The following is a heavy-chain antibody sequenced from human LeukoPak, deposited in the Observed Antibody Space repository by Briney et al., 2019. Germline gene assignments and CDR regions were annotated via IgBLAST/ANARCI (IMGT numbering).Heavy chain of an antibody. J-gene: IGHJ1*01. CDR2: ISSSNSYT. CDR3: ARGGGYYYDSSDYYREEYFQH. CDR1: GFTFNHYY. D-gene: IGHD3-22*01. V-gene: IGHV3-11*05. Sequence: GGSLRLSCAASGFTFNHYYMTWIRQAPGKGLEWVSYISSSNSYTNYADSVKGRFTISRDNAKNSLYLHMNSLRAEDTAVYYCARGGGYYYDSSDYYREEYFQHWGQGTLVTVSS.